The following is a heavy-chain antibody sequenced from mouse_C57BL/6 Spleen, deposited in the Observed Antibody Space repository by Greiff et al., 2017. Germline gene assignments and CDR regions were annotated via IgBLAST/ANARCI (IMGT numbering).Heavy chain of an antibody. CDR1: GYTFTSYD. V-gene: IGHV1-85*01. J-gene: IGHJ3*01. Sequence: VQLQESGPELVKPGASVKLSCKASGYTFTSYDINWVKQRPGQGLEWIGWIYTSDGSTKYNEKLKGKATLTVDTSSSTAYMELHSLTSEDSAVYFCATYGNSSWFAYWGQGTLVTVSA. D-gene: IGHD2-1*01. CDR2: IYTSDGST. CDR3: ATYGNSSWFAY.